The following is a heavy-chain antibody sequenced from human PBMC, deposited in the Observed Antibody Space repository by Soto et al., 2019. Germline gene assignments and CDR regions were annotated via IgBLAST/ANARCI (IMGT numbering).Heavy chain of an antibody. CDR3: ARAVIVVVPAAINWFDP. V-gene: IGHV4-34*01. Sequence: SETLSLTCAVYGGSFSGYYWSWIRQPPGKGLEWIGEINHSGSTNYNPSLKSRATISVDTSKNQFSLKLSSVTAADTAVYYCARAVIVVVPAAINWFDPWGQGTLVTVSS. D-gene: IGHD2-2*02. CDR1: GGSFSGYY. J-gene: IGHJ5*02. CDR2: INHSGST.